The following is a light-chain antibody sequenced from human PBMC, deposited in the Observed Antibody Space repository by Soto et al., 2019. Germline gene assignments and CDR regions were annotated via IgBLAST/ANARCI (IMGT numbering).Light chain of an antibody. Sequence: IVTTESRATLSLSAGRRATLARTASQSVSRTLAWYQQKPGKAPRLIIYGASTRATGSQARLSGSGSGKEFTLNISSLQSEDFAVYHCKQYNNWPPWTFGQGTKVDI. J-gene: IGKJ1*01. CDR1: QSVSRT. CDR2: GAS. V-gene: IGKV3-15*01. CDR3: KQYNNWPPWT.